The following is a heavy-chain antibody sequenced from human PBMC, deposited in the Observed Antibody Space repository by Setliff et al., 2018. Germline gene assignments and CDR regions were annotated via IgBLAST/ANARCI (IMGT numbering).Heavy chain of an antibody. D-gene: IGHD2-21*02. CDR2: INAVSGNT. CDR3: ARESVVVVTTTNYYYYIDV. J-gene: IGHJ6*03. CDR1: GYTFTNYV. Sequence: ASVKVSCKASGYTFTNYVFHWVRQAPGQRLEWMGWINAVSGNTKYSQKFQGRVTITTDESSSTGYMELSSLRSEDTAVYFCARESVVVVTTTNYYYYIDVWGEGTTVTVSS. V-gene: IGHV1-3*01.